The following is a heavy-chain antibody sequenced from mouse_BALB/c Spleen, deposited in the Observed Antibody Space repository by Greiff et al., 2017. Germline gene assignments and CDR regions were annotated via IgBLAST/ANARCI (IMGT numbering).Heavy chain of an antibody. Sequence: EVQLVESGGGLVKPGGSLKLSCAASGFTFSSYAMSWVRQTPEKRLEWVASISSGGSTYYPDSVKGRFTISRDNARNILYLQMSSLRSEDTAMYYCARADDGYYRYAMDYWGQGTSVTVSS. CDR3: ARADDGYYRYAMDY. V-gene: IGHV5-6-5*01. J-gene: IGHJ4*01. CDR2: ISSGGST. CDR1: GFTFSSYA. D-gene: IGHD2-3*01.